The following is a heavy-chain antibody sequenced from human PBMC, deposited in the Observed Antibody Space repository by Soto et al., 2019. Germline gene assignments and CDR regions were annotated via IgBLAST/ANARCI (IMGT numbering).Heavy chain of an antibody. D-gene: IGHD3-22*01. CDR1: RGSMSSYY. CDR3: ARRPYNDDRWAHFDI. J-gene: IGHJ3*02. CDR2: IYDSGTT. Sequence: SETLSLTCTVSRGSMSSYYWSWIRQPPGKGLEWIGHIYDSGTTNYNPSLKSRVTISVDTSKNQFSLNLRSVTAADTATYYCARRPYNDDRWAHFDIWGRGTMVT. V-gene: IGHV4-59*08.